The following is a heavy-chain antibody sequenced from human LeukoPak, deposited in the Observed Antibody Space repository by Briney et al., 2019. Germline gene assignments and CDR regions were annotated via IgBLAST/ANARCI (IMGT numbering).Heavy chain of an antibody. CDR2: IYYSGST. CDR3: ARDLSVAGTPGWFDP. D-gene: IGHD6-19*01. V-gene: IGHV4-59*01. CDR1: GGSISSYY. Sequence: SETLSLTCTVSGGSISSYYWSWVRQPPGKGLEWIGYIYYSGSTNYNPSLKSRVTISIDTSKNQFSLKLSSVTAADTAVYYCARDLSVAGTPGWFDPWGQGTLVTVSS. J-gene: IGHJ5*02.